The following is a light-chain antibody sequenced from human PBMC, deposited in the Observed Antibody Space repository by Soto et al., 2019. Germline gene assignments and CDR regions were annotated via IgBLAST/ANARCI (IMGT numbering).Light chain of an antibody. CDR2: GNS. CDR1: SSNIGAGYD. CDR3: QAYDRSLSYV. Sequence: QSVLTQPPSVSGAPGPRVTISCTGSSSNIGAGYDVHWYQQLPVTAPKLLIYGNSNRPSGVPDRFSASKSGTSASLPITGLQAEDEADYYCQAYDRSLSYVFGTGTKVTVL. J-gene: IGLJ1*01. V-gene: IGLV1-40*01.